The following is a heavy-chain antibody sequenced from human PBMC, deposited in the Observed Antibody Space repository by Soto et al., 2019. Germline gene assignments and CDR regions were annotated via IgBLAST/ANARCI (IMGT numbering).Heavy chain of an antibody. J-gene: IGHJ6*02. Sequence: PGGSLRLSCAASGFTFDDYAMHWVRQAPGKGLEWVSGISWNSGSIGYADSVKGRFTISRDNAKNSLYLQMNSLRAEDTALYYCAKDIGRDTLVVTPHYYYYYGMDVWGQGTTLTVSS. V-gene: IGHV3-9*01. D-gene: IGHD2-21*02. CDR2: ISWNSGSI. CDR1: GFTFDDYA. CDR3: AKDIGRDTLVVTPHYYYYYGMDV.